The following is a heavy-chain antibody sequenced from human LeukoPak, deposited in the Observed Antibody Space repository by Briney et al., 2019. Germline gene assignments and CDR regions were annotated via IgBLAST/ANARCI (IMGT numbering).Heavy chain of an antibody. CDR1: GFTFSDYY. CDR3: ARAPYYYDSSLGFDY. CDR2: ISSSGSTI. Sequence: GGSLRLSCAASGFTFSDYYMSWARQAPGKGLEWVSYISSSGSTIYYADSVKGRFTISRDNAKNSLYLQMNSLRAEDTAVYYCARAPYYYDSSLGFDYWGQGTLVTVSS. D-gene: IGHD3-22*01. J-gene: IGHJ4*02. V-gene: IGHV3-11*04.